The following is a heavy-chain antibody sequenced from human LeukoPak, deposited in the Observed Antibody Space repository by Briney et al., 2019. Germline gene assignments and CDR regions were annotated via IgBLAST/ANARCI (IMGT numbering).Heavy chain of an antibody. CDR3: ARENPSGYYNRPIDY. CDR1: GGSISSSSYY. J-gene: IGHJ4*02. D-gene: IGHD3-22*01. CDR2: IYYSGSI. Sequence: KASETLSLTCTVSGGSISSSSYYWSWIRQPPGKGLEWIGDIYYSGSIKYNPSLKSRVTMSVDTSKNQFSLKLSSVTAADTAIYYCARENPSGYYNRPIDYWGQGTLVTVSS. V-gene: IGHV4-61*01.